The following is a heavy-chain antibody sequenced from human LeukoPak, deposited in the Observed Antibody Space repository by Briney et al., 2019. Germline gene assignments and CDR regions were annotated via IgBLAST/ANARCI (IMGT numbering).Heavy chain of an antibody. V-gene: IGHV1-8*01. D-gene: IGHD3-3*01. J-gene: IGHJ6*02. CDR3: ARVKVMTIFGVVIPLNHGMDV. CDR1: GYTFTSYD. Sequence: GASVKVSCKASGYTFTSYDINWVRRATGQGLEWMGWMNPNSGNTGYAQKFQGRVTMTRNTSISTAYMELSSLRSEDTAVYYCARVKVMTIFGVVIPLNHGMDVWGQGTTVTVSS. CDR2: MNPNSGNT.